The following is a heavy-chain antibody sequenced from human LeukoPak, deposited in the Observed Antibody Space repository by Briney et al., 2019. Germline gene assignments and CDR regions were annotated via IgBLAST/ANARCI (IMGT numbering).Heavy chain of an antibody. D-gene: IGHD6-13*01. CDR2: IYYSGNT. J-gene: IGHJ4*02. Sequence: SETLSLTCTISGGSISGSSYYWGWIRQPPGKGLEWIGSIYYSGNTDYNPSLKSRVTISVDTSKNQFSLKLSSVTAADTAVYYCARVIGSSWLYYFDYWGQETLVTVSS. CDR3: ARVIGSSWLYYFDY. CDR1: GGSISGSSYY. V-gene: IGHV4-39*07.